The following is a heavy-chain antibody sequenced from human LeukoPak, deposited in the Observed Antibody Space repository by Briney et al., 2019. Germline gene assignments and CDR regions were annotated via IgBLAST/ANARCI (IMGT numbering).Heavy chain of an antibody. J-gene: IGHJ4*02. CDR2: ISADGGSA. CDR3: ARDRNFPRDQFDY. CDR1: GFTFSSYW. Sequence: GGSLRLSCAASGFTFSSYWMHWVRQAPGKGLEWVSAISADGGSAWYAGSVRGRSTISRDNSKNTVYLQMKSLGAEDTAVYFCARDRNFPRDQFDYWGQGTLVTVSS. V-gene: IGHV3-23*01. D-gene: IGHD4-11*01.